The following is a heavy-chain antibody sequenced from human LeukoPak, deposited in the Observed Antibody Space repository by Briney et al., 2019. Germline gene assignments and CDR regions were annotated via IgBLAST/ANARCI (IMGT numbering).Heavy chain of an antibody. Sequence: GASVKVSCKASGYTFTGYYMHWVRQAPGQGLEWMGWINPNSGGTNYAQKFQGWVTMTRDTSISTAYMELSRLRSDDTAVYYCARENLTDHSSSWAWSWFDPWGQGTLVTVSS. CDR1: GYTFTGYY. J-gene: IGHJ5*02. CDR2: INPNSGGT. CDR3: ARENLTDHSSSWAWSWFDP. V-gene: IGHV1-2*04. D-gene: IGHD6-13*01.